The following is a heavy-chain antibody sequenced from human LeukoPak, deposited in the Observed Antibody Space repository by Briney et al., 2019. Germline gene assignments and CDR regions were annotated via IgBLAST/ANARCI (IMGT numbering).Heavy chain of an antibody. CDR2: FDPEDGET. CDR3: ATVGSDWGSYYFGLIDY. Sequence: ASVKVSCKVSGYTLTELSMHWVRQAPGKGLEWMGGFDPEDGETIYAQKFQGRVTMTEDTSTDTAYMELSSLRSEDTAVYYCATVGSDWGSYYFGLIDYWGQGTLVTVSS. J-gene: IGHJ4*02. D-gene: IGHD1-26*01. CDR1: GYTLTELS. V-gene: IGHV1-24*01.